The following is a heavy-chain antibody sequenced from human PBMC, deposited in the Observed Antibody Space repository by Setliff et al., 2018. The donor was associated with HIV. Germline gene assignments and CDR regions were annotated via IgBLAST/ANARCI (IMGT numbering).Heavy chain of an antibody. J-gene: IGHJ5*02. CDR3: ARRLYSSEAFDP. D-gene: IGHD6-25*01. CDR1: GYRFTDYW. V-gene: IGHV5-51*01. Sequence: GESLKISCRGSGYRFTDYWIGWVRQMPGKGLEWMGVIYPGDSDTRHNPSVQAQVAISADKSTSTAYLQWSSLKASDTAMYYCARRLYSSEAFDPWGQGTLVTVSS. CDR2: IYPGDSDT.